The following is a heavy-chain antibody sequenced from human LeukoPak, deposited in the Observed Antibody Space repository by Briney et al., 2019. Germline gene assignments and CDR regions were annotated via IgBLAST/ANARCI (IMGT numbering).Heavy chain of an antibody. CDR2: IYHSGST. V-gene: IGHV4-38-2*02. J-gene: IGHJ6*03. D-gene: IGHD3-3*01. CDR3: ARDVSYYDFWSGYYNYYYYYMDV. CDR1: GYSISSGYY. Sequence: PSETLSLTCAVSGYSISSGYYWGWIRQPPGKGLEWIGSIYHSGSTDYNPSLKSRVTISVDTSKTQFSLKLSSVTAADTAVYYCARDVSYYDFWSGYYNYYYYYMDVWGKGTTVTVSS.